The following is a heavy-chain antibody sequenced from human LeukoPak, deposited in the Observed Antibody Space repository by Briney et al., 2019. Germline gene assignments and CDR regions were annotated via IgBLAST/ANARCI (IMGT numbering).Heavy chain of an antibody. D-gene: IGHD3-22*01. CDR2: ISAYNGNT. CDR1: GYTFTSYG. J-gene: IGHJ4*02. Sequence: PVASVKVSCKASGYTFTSYGISWVRQAPGQELEWMGWISAYNGNTNYAQKLQGRVTMTTDTSTSTAYMELRSLRSDDTAMYYCARDRQAYYYDSSGYYCYWGQGTLVTVSS. V-gene: IGHV1-18*01. CDR3: ARDRQAYYYDSSGYYCY.